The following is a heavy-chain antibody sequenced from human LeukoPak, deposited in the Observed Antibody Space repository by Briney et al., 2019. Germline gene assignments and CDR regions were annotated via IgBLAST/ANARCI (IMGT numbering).Heavy chain of an antibody. CDR2: INHSGST. CDR3: ARGGRIRRKQERGFHH. D-gene: IGHD3-16*01. V-gene: IGHV4-34*01. Sequence: PSETLSLTCAGDGGSFSGYYWSWIRQPPGKGLEWIVEINHSGSTNYNPSLKSRVTISVDTSKYQLSLKQSSVAAADTDVCYRARGGRIRRKQERGFHHWGQGPVVPVSS. J-gene: IGHJ1*01. CDR1: GGSFSGYY.